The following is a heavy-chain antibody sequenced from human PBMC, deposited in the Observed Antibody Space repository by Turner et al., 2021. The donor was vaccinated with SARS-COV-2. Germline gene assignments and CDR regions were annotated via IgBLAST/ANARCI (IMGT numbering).Heavy chain of an antibody. CDR2: ISATGGRT. J-gene: IGHJ4*02. CDR3: AKSDRGWLVIGPRGVGYFDY. Sequence: EVQLLESGGGLVQPGRSLRLSCAASGFIFSSYAMSWVRQAPGKGMEWVSAISATGGRTYYEDSVKGRFTISRDNSKNTLYLQMNSLRAEDTAVYYCAKSDRGWLVIGPRGVGYFDYWGQGTLVTVSS. V-gene: IGHV3-23*01. D-gene: IGHD6-19*01. CDR1: GFIFSSYA.